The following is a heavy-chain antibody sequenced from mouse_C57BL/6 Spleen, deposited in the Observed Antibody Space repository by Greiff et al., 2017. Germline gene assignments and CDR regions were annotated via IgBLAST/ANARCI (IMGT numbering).Heavy chain of an antibody. Sequence: QVQLQQPGAELVRPGSSVKLSCKASGYTFTSYWMDWVKQRPGQGLEWIGNIYPSDSETHYNQKFKDKATLTVDKSSSTAYMQLSSLTSEDSAVYYCARAIYYGYDGGAMDYWGQGTSVTVSS. J-gene: IGHJ4*01. V-gene: IGHV1-61*01. CDR2: IYPSDSET. CDR1: GYTFTSYW. D-gene: IGHD2-2*01. CDR3: ARAIYYGYDGGAMDY.